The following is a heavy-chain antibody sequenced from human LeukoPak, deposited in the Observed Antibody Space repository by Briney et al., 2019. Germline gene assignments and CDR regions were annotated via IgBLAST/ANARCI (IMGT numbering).Heavy chain of an antibody. J-gene: IGHJ4*02. D-gene: IGHD2-21*02. CDR2: IYSGGST. V-gene: IGHV3-53*01. CDR1: GFTVSSNY. Sequence: GGSLRLSCAASGFTVSSNYMSWVRQAPGKGLEWVSVIYSGGSTYYADSVKGRFTIPRDNSKNTLYLQMNSLRAEDTAVYYCARELCGGDCYTDYWGQGTLVTVSS. CDR3: ARELCGGDCYTDY.